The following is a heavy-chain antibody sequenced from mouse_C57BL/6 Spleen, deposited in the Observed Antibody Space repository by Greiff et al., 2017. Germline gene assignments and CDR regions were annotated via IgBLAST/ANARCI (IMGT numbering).Heavy chain of an antibody. Sequence: QVQLQQSGAELVKPGASVKMSCKASGYTFTSYWITWVKQRPGQGLEWIGDIYPGSGSTNYTEKFKSKATLTVDKSSSTAYMQLSSLTSEVSAVXSCARNLYYGSSYGPVYAIDYWGQGTSVTVSS. V-gene: IGHV1-55*01. CDR1: GYTFTSYW. J-gene: IGHJ4*01. CDR3: ARNLYYGSSYGPVYAIDY. CDR2: IYPGSGST. D-gene: IGHD1-1*01.